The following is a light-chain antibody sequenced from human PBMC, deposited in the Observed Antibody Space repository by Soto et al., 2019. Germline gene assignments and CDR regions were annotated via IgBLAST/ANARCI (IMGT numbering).Light chain of an antibody. CDR1: QSISSY. CDR2: AAS. V-gene: IGKV1-39*01. J-gene: IGKJ1*01. CDR3: QQSYT. Sequence: DIQMTQSPSSLSASVGDRVTISCRASQSISSYLNWYQRKSGKAPRLLIYAASNLQSGVPSRFHGSGSGTDFTLTISSLQPEDSATYYCQQSYTFGQGTKVDIK.